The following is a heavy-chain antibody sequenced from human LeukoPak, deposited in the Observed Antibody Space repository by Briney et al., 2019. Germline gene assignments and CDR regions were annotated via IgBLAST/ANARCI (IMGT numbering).Heavy chain of an antibody. D-gene: IGHD6-19*01. CDR1: GYSISSGYY. CDR2: IFHGVTT. CDR3: ARVFSSGWSRHEYFQY. Sequence: SETLSLTCAVSGYSISSGYYWGWIRQPPGKGLEWIRIIFHGVTTYYNPSLKSRLTISVDTSKNQFSLKLTSVTAADTAVYYCARVFSSGWSRHEYFQYWGQGSLVTVSS. J-gene: IGHJ1*01. V-gene: IGHV4-38-2*01.